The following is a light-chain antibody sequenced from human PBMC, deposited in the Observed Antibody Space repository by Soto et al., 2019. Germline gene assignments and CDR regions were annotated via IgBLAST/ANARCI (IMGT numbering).Light chain of an antibody. Sequence: QSVLTQPASVSGSPGQSITISCTGTSSDVGGYNYVSWYQQHPGKAPKFMIYDVSNRPSGVSNRFSASKSGNTASLTISGLQAEDEADYYCSSYTSSTTLVFGTGTKVTVL. CDR1: SSDVGGYNY. CDR3: SSYTSSTTLV. V-gene: IGLV2-14*01. J-gene: IGLJ1*01. CDR2: DVS.